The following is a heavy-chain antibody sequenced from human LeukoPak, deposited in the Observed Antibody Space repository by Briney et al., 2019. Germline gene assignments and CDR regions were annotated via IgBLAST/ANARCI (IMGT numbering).Heavy chain of an antibody. Sequence: SETLSLTCTVSGGSISSYYWSWIRQPAGKGLEWIGRIYTSGSTNYNPSLKSRVTMSVDTSKNQFSLKLSSVTAADTAVYYCARDHYDFWSGYYLAYFDYWGQGTLVTVSS. CDR2: IYTSGST. CDR1: GGSISSYY. V-gene: IGHV4-4*07. J-gene: IGHJ4*02. D-gene: IGHD3-3*01. CDR3: ARDHYDFWSGYYLAYFDY.